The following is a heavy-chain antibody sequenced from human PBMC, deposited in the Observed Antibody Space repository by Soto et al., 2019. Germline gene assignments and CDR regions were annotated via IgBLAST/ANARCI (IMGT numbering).Heavy chain of an antibody. CDR3: ARQFIDYDILTGYALYYFDY. J-gene: IGHJ4*02. V-gene: IGHV4-39*01. Sequence: TLSLTCTVSGGSISSSSYYWGWIRQPPGKGLEWIGSIYYSGSTYYNPSLKSRVTISVDTSKNQFSLKLSSVTAADTAVYYCARQFIDYDILTGYALYYFDYWGQGTLVTVSS. D-gene: IGHD3-9*01. CDR2: IYYSGST. CDR1: GGSISSSSYY.